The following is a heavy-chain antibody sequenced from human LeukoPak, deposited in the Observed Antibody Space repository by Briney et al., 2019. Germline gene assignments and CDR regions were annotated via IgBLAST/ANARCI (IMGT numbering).Heavy chain of an antibody. CDR1: GASISTYY. Sequence: SETLSLTCTVSGASISTYYWSWIRQPPGKGLEWIAFISNSVSTNYNPSLKSRVTISLDTSRKQLSLRLSSVIAADTAVYYCVATERWLQWDYWGQGTLVTVSS. CDR3: VATERWLQWDY. V-gene: IGHV4-4*08. J-gene: IGHJ4*02. D-gene: IGHD5-24*01. CDR2: ISNSVST.